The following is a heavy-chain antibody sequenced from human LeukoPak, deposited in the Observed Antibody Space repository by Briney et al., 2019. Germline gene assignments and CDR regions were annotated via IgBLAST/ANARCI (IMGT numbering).Heavy chain of an antibody. CDR3: ARHSSRGHYYDFDS. D-gene: IGHD3-22*01. Sequence: SVKVSCKASGGTLITHYISWVRQAPGQGLEWVGRIVPMVGIANYAQKFRGRVTITADRSTNTAYMEVSSLKFEDTAVYYCARHSSRGHYYDFDSWGQGALVTVSA. CDR2: IVPMVGIA. CDR1: GGTLITHY. V-gene: IGHV1-69*02. J-gene: IGHJ4*02.